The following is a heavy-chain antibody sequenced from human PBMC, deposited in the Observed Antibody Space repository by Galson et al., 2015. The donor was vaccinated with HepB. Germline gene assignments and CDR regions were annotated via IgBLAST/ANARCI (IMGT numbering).Heavy chain of an antibody. V-gene: IGHV4-59*08. CDR2: IYYSGST. D-gene: IGHD5-18*01. Sequence: ETLSLTCNVSGFSISSYYWSWIRQPPGKGLEWIGYIYYSGSTNSNPSLKSRVTISVDTSKNQFSLKLSSVTAADTAVYYCARHTRERGYSYGYWYFDLWGRGTLVTVSS. CDR3: ARHTRERGYSYGYWYFDL. J-gene: IGHJ2*01. CDR1: GFSISSYY.